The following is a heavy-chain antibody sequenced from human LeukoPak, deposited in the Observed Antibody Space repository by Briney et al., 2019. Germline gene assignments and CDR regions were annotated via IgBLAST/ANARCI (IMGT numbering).Heavy chain of an antibody. Sequence: PSETLSLTCTVSGGSISSGSYYWSWIRQPAGKGLEWIGRIYTSGSTNYNPSLKSRVTISVDTSKNQFSLKLSSVTAVDTAVYYCARGLLGYWGQGTLVTVSS. CDR3: ARGLLGY. CDR2: IYTSGST. CDR1: GGSISSGSYY. D-gene: IGHD2-15*01. J-gene: IGHJ4*02. V-gene: IGHV4-61*02.